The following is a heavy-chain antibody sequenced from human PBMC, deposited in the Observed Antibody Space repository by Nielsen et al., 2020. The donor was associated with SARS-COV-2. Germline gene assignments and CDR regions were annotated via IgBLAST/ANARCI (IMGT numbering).Heavy chain of an antibody. CDR1: GFPFRTYS. J-gene: IGHJ4*02. V-gene: IGHV3-48*01. CDR3: ARDHGYRYGLFDY. Sequence: GESLKISCAVSGFPFRTYSMHWVRQAPGKGLEWISYITSTSSTIYYADSVKGRFTVSRDEAKNSLYLQMNSLRAEDTAIYYCARDHGYRYGLFDYWGQGALVTVSS. CDR2: ITSTSSTI. D-gene: IGHD5-18*01.